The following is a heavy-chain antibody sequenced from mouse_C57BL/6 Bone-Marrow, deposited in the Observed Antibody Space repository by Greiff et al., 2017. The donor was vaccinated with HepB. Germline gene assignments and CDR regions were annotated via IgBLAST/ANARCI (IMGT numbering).Heavy chain of an antibody. Sequence: QVQLQQPGAELVRPGTSVKLSCKASGYTFTSYWMHWVKQRPGQGLEWIGVIDPSDSYTNYNQKFKGKATLTVDTSSSTAYMQRSSLTSEDSAVYYCARRGGFDYWGQGTTLTVSS. V-gene: IGHV1-59*01. CDR2: IDPSDSYT. CDR1: GYTFTSYW. J-gene: IGHJ2*01. CDR3: ARRGGFDY.